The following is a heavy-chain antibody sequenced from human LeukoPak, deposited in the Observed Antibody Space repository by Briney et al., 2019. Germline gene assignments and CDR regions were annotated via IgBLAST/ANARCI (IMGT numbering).Heavy chain of an antibody. CDR1: GFTFSSYA. D-gene: IGHD6-13*01. Sequence: GGSLRLSCAASGFTFSSYAMHWVRQAPGKRLEWVALISYDGSINDYADSVKGRFTISRDNSKNTLYLQMNSLRADDTAMYYCARGSYSSSWKTFDYWGQGTLVTVSS. J-gene: IGHJ4*02. CDR3: ARGSYSSSWKTFDY. V-gene: IGHV3-30*04. CDR2: ISYDGSIN.